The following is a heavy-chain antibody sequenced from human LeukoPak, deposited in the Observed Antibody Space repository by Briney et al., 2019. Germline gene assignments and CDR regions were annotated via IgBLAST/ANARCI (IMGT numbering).Heavy chain of an antibody. CDR1: GGSISSGDYY. V-gene: IGHV4-30-4*01. CDR3: PRDIIYYGSGSSLDY. Sequence: SETLSLTCTVSGGSISSGDYYWSWIRQPPGKGLEWIGYIYYSGSTYYNPSLKSRVTISVDTSKNQFSLKLSSVTAADTAVYYCPRDIIYYGSGSSLDYGGQGTLVTVSS. J-gene: IGHJ4*02. D-gene: IGHD3-10*01. CDR2: IYYSGST.